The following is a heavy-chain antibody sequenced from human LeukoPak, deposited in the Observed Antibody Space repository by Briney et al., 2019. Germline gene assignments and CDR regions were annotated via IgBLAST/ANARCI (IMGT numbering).Heavy chain of an antibody. J-gene: IGHJ5*02. CDR1: GYTFTSYG. V-gene: IGHV1-18*01. CDR3: ARLVYYDSSGYYYLWFDP. D-gene: IGHD3-22*01. Sequence: GASVKVSCKASGYTFTSYGISWVPQAPGQGLEWMGWISAYNGNTNYAQKLQGRVTMTTDTSTSTAYMELRSLRSDDTAVYYCARLVYYDSSGYYYLWFDPWGQGTLVTVSS. CDR2: ISAYNGNT.